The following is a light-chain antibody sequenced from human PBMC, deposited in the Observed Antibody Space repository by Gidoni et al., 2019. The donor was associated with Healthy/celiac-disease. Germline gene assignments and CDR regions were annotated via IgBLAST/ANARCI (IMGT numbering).Light chain of an antibody. CDR3: AAWDDSLNGRV. CDR1: SSNIGNNA. CDR2: YDD. J-gene: IGLJ2*01. Sequence: VLTQPPSVSEAPRQRVTISCSGSSSNIGNNAVNWYQQLPGKAPNLLIYYDDLLPSGVSDRFSGSKSGTSASLAISGLQSEDEADYYCAAWDDSLNGRVFGGGTKLTVL. V-gene: IGLV1-36*01.